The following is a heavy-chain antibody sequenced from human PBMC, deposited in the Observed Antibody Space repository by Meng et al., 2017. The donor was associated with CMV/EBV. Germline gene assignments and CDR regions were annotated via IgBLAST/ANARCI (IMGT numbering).Heavy chain of an antibody. Sequence: GSLRLSCTVSGGSISSSSYYWGWIRQPPGKGLEWIGSIYYSGSTYYNPSLKSRVTISVDTSKNQFSLKLSSVTAADTAVYYCARDPGRVYYYYGMDVWGQGTLVTVSS. CDR3: ARDPGRVYYYYGMDV. V-gene: IGHV4-39*07. D-gene: IGHD3-10*01. CDR1: GGSISSSSYY. J-gene: IGHJ6*02. CDR2: IYYSGST.